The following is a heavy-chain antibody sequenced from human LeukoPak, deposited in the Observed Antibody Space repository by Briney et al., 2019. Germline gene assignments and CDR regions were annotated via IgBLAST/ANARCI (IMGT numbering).Heavy chain of an antibody. Sequence: RSLRLSCAASGFTFSSYGMHWVRQAPGKGLEWVAVIWYDGSNKYYADSVKGRFTISRDNSKNTLYLQMNSLRAEDTAVYYCARGMDAFDIWGQGTMVTVSS. J-gene: IGHJ3*02. CDR3: ARGMDAFDI. CDR2: IWYDGSNK. CDR1: GFTFSSYG. V-gene: IGHV3-33*01.